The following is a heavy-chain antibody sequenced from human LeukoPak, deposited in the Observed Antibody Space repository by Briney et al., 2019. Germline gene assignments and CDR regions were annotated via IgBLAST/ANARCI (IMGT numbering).Heavy chain of an antibody. Sequence: GGSLRLSCAASGFTFSSYAMSWVRQAPGKGLEWVSSISGSGGSTYYADSVKGRFTISRDNSKNTLYLQVNSLRAEGTAVYYCAKSSTYSGSLIDYWGQGTLVSVSS. J-gene: IGHJ4*02. CDR2: ISGSGGST. V-gene: IGHV3-23*01. CDR3: AKSSTYSGSLIDY. D-gene: IGHD1-26*01. CDR1: GFTFSSYA.